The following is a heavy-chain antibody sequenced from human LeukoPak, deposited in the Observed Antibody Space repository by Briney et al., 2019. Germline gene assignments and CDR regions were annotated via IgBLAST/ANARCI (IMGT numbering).Heavy chain of an antibody. J-gene: IGHJ4*02. Sequence: ASVKVSCKASGNTFTSYYMHWVRQAPGQGLEWMGIINPSGGSTNYAQKFQGRVTMTRDTSTSTVYMELSSLRSEDTAVYYCAREGQPATAFDYWGQGTLVTVSS. CDR1: GNTFTSYY. CDR2: INPSGGST. D-gene: IGHD2-15*01. CDR3: AREGQPATAFDY. V-gene: IGHV1-46*01.